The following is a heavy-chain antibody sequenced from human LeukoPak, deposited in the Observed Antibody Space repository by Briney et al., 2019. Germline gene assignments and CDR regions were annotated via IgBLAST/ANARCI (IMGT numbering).Heavy chain of an antibody. CDR1: GYTFTSYD. CDR2: MNPNSGNT. V-gene: IGHV1-8*03. D-gene: IGHD4/OR15-4a*01. CDR3: ARDAYDYLFDY. J-gene: IGHJ4*02. Sequence: GASVKVSCKASGYTFTSYDINWVRQATGQGLEWMGWMNPNSGNTGYAQKFQGRVTITRNTSINTAYMELSSLRSEDTAVYYCARDAYDYLFDYWGQGTLVTVSS.